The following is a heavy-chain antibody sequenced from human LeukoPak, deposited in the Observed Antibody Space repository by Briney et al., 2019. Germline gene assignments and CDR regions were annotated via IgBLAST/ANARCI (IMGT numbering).Heavy chain of an antibody. J-gene: IGHJ6*03. V-gene: IGHV3-53*01. Sequence: GGSLRLSCAASGFTFSRKTINWVRQAPGKGLEWVSAINGGGSFTCYADSVKGRFTISRDNSKNTLYLQMNSLRAEDTAVYYCARTFRGGYDAYYYYMDVWGKGTTVTVSS. CDR3: ARTFRGGYDAYYYYMDV. D-gene: IGHD5-12*01. CDR2: INGGGSFT. CDR1: GFTFSRKT.